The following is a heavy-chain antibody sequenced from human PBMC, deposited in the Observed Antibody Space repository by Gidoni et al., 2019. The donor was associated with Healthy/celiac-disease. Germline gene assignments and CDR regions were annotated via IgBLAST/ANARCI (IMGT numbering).Heavy chain of an antibody. CDR2: IYHSGST. Sequence: QVQLQESGPGLVKPAGTLPLTCAVSGGSSSSSNWWSWVRQPPGKGLEWIGDIYHSGSTNYDPSLKSRVTISLDKSKNPFSLKLSSVTAADTAVYYCARGRYDFWSGPYYYGMDVWGQGTTVTVSS. CDR1: GGSSSSSNW. J-gene: IGHJ6*02. V-gene: IGHV4-4*02. CDR3: ARGRYDFWSGPYYYGMDV. D-gene: IGHD3-3*01.